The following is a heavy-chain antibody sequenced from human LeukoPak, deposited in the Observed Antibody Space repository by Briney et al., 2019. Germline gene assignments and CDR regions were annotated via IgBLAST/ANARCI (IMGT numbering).Heavy chain of an antibody. V-gene: IGHV3-23*01. CDR2: ISAGGGTT. CDR3: AKSIYYYDSSVYDF. Sequence: PGGSLRLSCAAYGITFSTYDCSWVRPAPGKGREWVLGISAGGGTTYYADSVKSRFTISRDNSKKTLFLEMNSLTGEDTALYYRAKSIYYYDSSVYDFWGEGTLVAVSS. CDR1: GITFSTYD. J-gene: IGHJ4*02. D-gene: IGHD3-22*01.